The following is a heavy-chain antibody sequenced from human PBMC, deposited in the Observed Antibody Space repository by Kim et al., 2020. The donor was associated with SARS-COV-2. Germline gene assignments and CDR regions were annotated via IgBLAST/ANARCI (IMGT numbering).Heavy chain of an antibody. V-gene: IGHV3-30*03. CDR3: ARAREKSFDY. CDR2: ISNDETYQ. CDR1: GFSFSSRG. Sequence: GGSLRLSCAASGFSFSSRGIHWVRQAPGKGLEWVAVISNDETYQNYADSVRGRFSISRDNSKNTVDLQMNSLRVEDTAVYYCARAREKSFDYRGQGTLVT. J-gene: IGHJ4*02.